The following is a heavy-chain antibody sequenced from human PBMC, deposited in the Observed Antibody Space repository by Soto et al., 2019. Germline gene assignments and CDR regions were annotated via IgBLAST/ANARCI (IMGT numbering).Heavy chain of an antibody. CDR3: ARGGVATTQGSSNYYGMDV. CDR2: IIPIFGTA. V-gene: IGHV1-69*01. D-gene: IGHD5-12*01. CDR1: GGTFSSYA. Sequence: QVQLEQSGAEVKKPGSSVKASCKASGGTFSSYAISWVRQAPGQGLEWMGGIIPIFGTANYAQNCQGSVTITADESTSTADMEQSSLRFEDTAVYSCARGGVATTQGSSNYYGMDVWGQGTTVTVSS. J-gene: IGHJ6*02.